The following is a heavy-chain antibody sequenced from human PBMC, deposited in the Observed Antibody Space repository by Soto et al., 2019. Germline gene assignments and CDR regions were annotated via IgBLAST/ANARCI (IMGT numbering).Heavy chain of an antibody. D-gene: IGHD4-4*01. V-gene: IGHV4-61*01. CDR1: GGSVSSGSYY. CDR2: IYYSGST. J-gene: IGHJ6*02. Sequence: SETLSLTCTVSGGSVSSGSYYWSLIRQPPGKGLEWIGYIYYSGSTNYNPSLKSRVTISVDTSKNQFSLKLSSVTAADTAVYYFARDRGSYSTHYYGRDVWGQGTTVTVSS. CDR3: ARDRGSYSTHYYGRDV.